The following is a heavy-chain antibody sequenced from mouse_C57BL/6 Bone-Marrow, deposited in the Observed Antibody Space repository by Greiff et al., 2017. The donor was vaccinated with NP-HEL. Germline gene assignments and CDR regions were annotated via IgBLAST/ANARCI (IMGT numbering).Heavy chain of an antibody. CDR3: ARLPTIVTTWYFDV. Sequence: QVQLQQSGPGLVQPSQSLSITCTVSGFSLTSYGVHWVRQSPGKGLEWLGVIWSGGSTDYNAAFISRLSISKDNSKSQVFFKMNSLQADDTAIYYCARLPTIVTTWYFDVWGTGTTVTVSS. V-gene: IGHV2-2*01. CDR2: IWSGGST. D-gene: IGHD2-5*01. J-gene: IGHJ1*03. CDR1: GFSLTSYG.